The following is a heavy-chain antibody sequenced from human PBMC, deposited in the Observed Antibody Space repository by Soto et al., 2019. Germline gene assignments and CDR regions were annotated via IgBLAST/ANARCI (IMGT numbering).Heavy chain of an antibody. CDR3: ARDGGVQARFDP. V-gene: IGHV1-18*01. J-gene: IGHJ5*02. CDR2: ISAYNGNT. CDR1: GYTFTSYG. D-gene: IGHD2-8*02. Sequence: QVQLVQSGAEVKKPGASVKVSCKASGYTFTSYGISWVRQAPGQGLEWMGWISAYNGNTNYAQKVQGXFXIXTHXSTSTAYMELRSLRSDDTAVYYCARDGGVQARFDPWGQGTLVTVSS.